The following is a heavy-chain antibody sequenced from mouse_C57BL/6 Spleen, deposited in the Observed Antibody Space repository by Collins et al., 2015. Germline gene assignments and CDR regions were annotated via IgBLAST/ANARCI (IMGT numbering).Heavy chain of an antibody. D-gene: IGHD2-1*01. CDR2: INPNNGGT. Sequence: EVQLQQSGPELVKPGASVKIPCKASGYTFTDYNMDWVKQSHGKSLEWIGDINPNNGGTIYNQKFKGKATLTVDKSSSTAYMELRSLTSEDTAVYYCARYGNYAYFDVWGTGTTVTVSS. CDR1: GYTFTDYN. J-gene: IGHJ1*03. CDR3: ARYGNYAYFDV. V-gene: IGHV1-18*01.